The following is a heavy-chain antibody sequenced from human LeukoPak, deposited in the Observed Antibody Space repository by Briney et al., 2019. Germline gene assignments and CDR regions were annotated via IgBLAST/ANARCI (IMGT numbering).Heavy chain of an antibody. Sequence: PGGSLRLSCAASGFTFSSYGMHWVRQAPGKGLEWVAVISYDGSNKYYADSVKGRFTISRDNSKNTLYLQMNSLRAEDTAVYYCAKDYGDYGSYYYFDYWGQGTLVTVSS. D-gene: IGHD4-17*01. CDR3: AKDYGDYGSYYYFDY. V-gene: IGHV3-30*18. CDR2: ISYDGSNK. J-gene: IGHJ4*02. CDR1: GFTFSSYG.